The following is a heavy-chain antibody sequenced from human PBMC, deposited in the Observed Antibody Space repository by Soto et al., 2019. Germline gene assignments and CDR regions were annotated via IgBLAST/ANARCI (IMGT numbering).Heavy chain of an antibody. D-gene: IGHD6-13*01. CDR1: GFTFDDYA. J-gene: IGHJ5*02. CDR3: AKDRSSSTFHWFDP. CDR2: ISWNSGSI. V-gene: IGHV3-9*01. Sequence: GGSLRLSCAASGFTFDDYAMHWVRQGPGKGLEWVSGISWNSGSIGYADSVKGRFTISRDNAKNSLYLQMNSLRVEDTALYYCAKDRSSSTFHWFDPWGQGTLVTVSS.